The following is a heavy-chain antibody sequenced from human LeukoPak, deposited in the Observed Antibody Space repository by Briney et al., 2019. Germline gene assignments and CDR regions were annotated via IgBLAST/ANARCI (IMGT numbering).Heavy chain of an antibody. CDR2: IYYSGST. CDR3: ARGCAAGTIRFDP. Sequence: SETLSLTCTVSGGSISSYYWSWIRQPPGKGLEWIGYIYYSGSTNYNPSLKSRVAISVDTSKNQFSLKLSSVTAADTAVYYCARGCAAGTIRFDPWGQGTLVTVSS. D-gene: IGHD6-13*01. V-gene: IGHV4-59*01. CDR1: GGSISSYY. J-gene: IGHJ5*02.